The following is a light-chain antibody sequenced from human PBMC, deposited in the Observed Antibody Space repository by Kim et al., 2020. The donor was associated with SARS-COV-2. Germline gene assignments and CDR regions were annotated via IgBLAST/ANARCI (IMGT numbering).Light chain of an antibody. CDR1: NTNVGNQG. J-gene: IGLJ3*02. V-gene: IGLV10-54*04. Sequence: QAGLTQPPSVSKGLRQTATLTCTGSNTNVGNQGATWLQQHQGHPPKLLFYRNNNRPSGILERFSASRSGNTASLTITGLQPEDEADYYCTAWDSSLDAQVFGGGTQLTVL. CDR3: TAWDSSLDAQV. CDR2: RNN.